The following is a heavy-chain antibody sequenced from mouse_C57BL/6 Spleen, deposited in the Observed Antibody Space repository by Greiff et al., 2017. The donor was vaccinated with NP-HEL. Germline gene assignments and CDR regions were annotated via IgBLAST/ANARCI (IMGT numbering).Heavy chain of an antibody. J-gene: IGHJ4*01. V-gene: IGHV1-52*01. D-gene: IGHD2-5*01. CDR3: ARHSNYDYYAMDY. CDR2: IDPSDSET. Sequence: VQLQQPGAELVRPGSSVKLSCKASGYTFTSYWMHWVKQRPIQGLEWIGNIDPSDSETHYNQKFKDKATLTVDKSSSTAYMQLSSLTSEDSAVYDCARHSNYDYYAMDYWGQGTSVTVSS. CDR1: GYTFTSYW.